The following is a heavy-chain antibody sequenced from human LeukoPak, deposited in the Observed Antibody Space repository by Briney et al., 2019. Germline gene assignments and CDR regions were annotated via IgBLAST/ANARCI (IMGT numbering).Heavy chain of an antibody. CDR3: ATFGRSGSLGRYYYYYYMDV. CDR2: FDPEDDKT. D-gene: IGHD3-10*01. J-gene: IGHJ6*03. Sequence: GASVTLSCKVSGYTHTEFSMHWVRQAPGKAREGMGGFDPEDDKTIYTQKLQRRDTITEDISTDRAHRELSSLRSEDTAVYCCATFGRSGSLGRYYYYYYMDVWGKGTTVTVSS. V-gene: IGHV1-24*01. CDR1: GYTHTEFS.